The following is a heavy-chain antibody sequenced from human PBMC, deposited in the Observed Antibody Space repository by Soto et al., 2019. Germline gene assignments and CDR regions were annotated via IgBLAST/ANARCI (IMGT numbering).Heavy chain of an antibody. V-gene: IGHV1-69*13. Sequence: ASVKVSCKASGGTFSSYATSWVRQAPGQGLEWMGGIIPIFGTANYAQKFQGRVTITADESTSTAYMELSSLRSEDTAVYYCARGLNSPYAFDIWGQGTMVTVSS. J-gene: IGHJ3*02. CDR3: ARGLNSPYAFDI. CDR2: IIPIFGTA. D-gene: IGHD5-18*01. CDR1: GGTFSSYA.